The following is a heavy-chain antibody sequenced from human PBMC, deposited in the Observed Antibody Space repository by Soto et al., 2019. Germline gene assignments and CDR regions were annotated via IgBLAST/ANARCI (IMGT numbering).Heavy chain of an antibody. V-gene: IGHV1-18*01. Sequence: ASVKVSCKTSGYTFTSYGITWGRQAPGQGLEWMGWTSAYNGNTNYAQKLQGRVTMTTDTSTNTAYMELRSLRSDDTAVYFCARGHDFWSGSAYGMDVWGQGTTVTVSS. CDR3: ARGHDFWSGSAYGMDV. CDR1: GYTFTSYG. CDR2: TSAYNGNT. D-gene: IGHD3-3*01. J-gene: IGHJ6*02.